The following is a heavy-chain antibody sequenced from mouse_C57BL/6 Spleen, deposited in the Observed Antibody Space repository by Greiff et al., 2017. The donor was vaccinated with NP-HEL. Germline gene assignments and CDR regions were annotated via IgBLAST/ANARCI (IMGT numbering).Heavy chain of an antibody. D-gene: IGHD2-4*01. J-gene: IGHJ4*01. CDR1: GYTFTDYE. CDR3: TRSGGLPYAMDY. CDR2: IDPETGGT. Sequence: VQLQQSGAELVRPGASVTLSCKASGYTFTDYEMHWVKQTPVHGLEWIGAIDPETGGTAYNQKFKGKAILTADKSSSTAYMELRSLTSEDSAAYYCTRSGGLPYAMDYWGQGTSVTVSS. V-gene: IGHV1-15*01.